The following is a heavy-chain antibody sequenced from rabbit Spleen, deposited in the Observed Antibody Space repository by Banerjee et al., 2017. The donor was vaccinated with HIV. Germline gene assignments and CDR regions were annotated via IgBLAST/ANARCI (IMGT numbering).Heavy chain of an antibody. CDR1: GVSFSGSSY. V-gene: IGHV1S40*01. D-gene: IGHD1-1*01. Sequence: QSLEESGGDLVKPGASLTLTCTASGVSFSGSSYMCWVRQAPGKGLEWVACIEIGSSGFTYYANWAKGRFTISRTSSTTVALQMTSLTAADTATYFCARDLADIIGWNLDLWGPGTLVTVS. CDR2: IEIGSSGFT. J-gene: IGHJ4*01. CDR3: ARDLADIIGWNLDL.